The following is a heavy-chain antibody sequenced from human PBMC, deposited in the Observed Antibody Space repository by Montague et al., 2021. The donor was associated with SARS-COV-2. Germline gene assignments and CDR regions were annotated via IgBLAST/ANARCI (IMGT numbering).Heavy chain of an antibody. CDR1: GGSISSSSYY. CDR3: ARVGRQQLVRLSGMDV. D-gene: IGHD6-13*01. J-gene: IGHJ6*02. CDR2: IYYSGST. Sequence: SETLSLTCTVSGGSISSSSYYWGWIRQPPGKGLEWIGSIYYSGSTYYNPSLKSRVTISVDTSKNQFPLKLSSVTAAGTAVYYCARVGRQQLVRLSGMDVWGQGTTVTVSS. V-gene: IGHV4-39*06.